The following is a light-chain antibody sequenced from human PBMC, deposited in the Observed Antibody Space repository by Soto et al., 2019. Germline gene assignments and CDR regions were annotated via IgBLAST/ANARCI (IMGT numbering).Light chain of an antibody. V-gene: IGKV3-20*01. Sequence: EIVLTQSPGTLSLSPGERATLSCRASQSISSSYLAWYQQKPGQAPRLLIYGASSRATGIPDRFSGSGSGTDFTLTINRLEPEDFAVYYCQQYGSSPRTFGQGTRWIS. CDR3: QQYGSSPRT. CDR1: QSISSSY. J-gene: IGKJ1*01. CDR2: GAS.